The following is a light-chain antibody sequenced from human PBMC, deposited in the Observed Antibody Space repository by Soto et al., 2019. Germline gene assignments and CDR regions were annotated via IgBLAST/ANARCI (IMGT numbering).Light chain of an antibody. J-gene: IGLJ2*01. Sequence: QSVLTQPPSVSGAPGQRVTISCTGSSSNIGAGYDVHWYQQLPGTAPKLLIYGNSNRPSGVPDRFAGSKSGTSASLAITGPQGEDGADYYCQSFENSLNVVFRRGAQLTVL. CDR2: GNS. V-gene: IGLV1-40*01. CDR3: QSFENSLNVV. CDR1: SSNIGAGYD.